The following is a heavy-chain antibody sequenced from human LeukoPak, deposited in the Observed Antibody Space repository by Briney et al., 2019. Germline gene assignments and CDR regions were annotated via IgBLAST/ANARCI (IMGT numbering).Heavy chain of an antibody. CDR2: MNPNSGNT. Sequence: ASVKVSCKASGYTFTNYDINWMRQATGQGLEWMGWMNPNSGNTGYAQKFQGRVTMTRNTSISTAYMELSSLRSEDTAVYYCARGRAPIYYDSSGYYHWGQGTLVTVSS. V-gene: IGHV1-8*01. D-gene: IGHD3-22*01. CDR3: ARGRAPIYYDSSGYYH. J-gene: IGHJ4*02. CDR1: GYTFTNYD.